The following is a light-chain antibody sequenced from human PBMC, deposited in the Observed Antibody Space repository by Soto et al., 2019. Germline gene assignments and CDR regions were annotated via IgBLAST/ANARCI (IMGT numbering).Light chain of an antibody. V-gene: IGLV1-51*01. CDR3: GTWDSGLSRFV. CDR2: DNA. CDR1: NSNIGNNY. J-gene: IGLJ1*01. Sequence: QSVLTQPPSVSAAPGQKVTISCSGSNSNIGNNYVYWYQQFPGTAPKLLMDDNAKRASGVPDRFSGSKSGTAATLAITGIQAGDEADYYCGTWDSGLSRFVFGTGTKLTVL.